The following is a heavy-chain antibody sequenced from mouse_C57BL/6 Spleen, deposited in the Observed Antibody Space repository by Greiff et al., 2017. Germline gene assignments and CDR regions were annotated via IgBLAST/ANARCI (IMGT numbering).Heavy chain of an antibody. CDR2: IWGVGST. V-gene: IGHV2-6*01. D-gene: IGHD1-3*01. CDR1: GFSLTSYG. J-gene: IGHJ4*01. CDR3: ATITDYYAMDY. Sequence: VKVVESGPGLVAPSQSLSITCTVSGFSLTSYGVDWVRQSPGKGLEWLGVIWGVGSTNYNSALKSRLSISKDNSKSQVFLKMNSLQTDDTAMYYCATITDYYAMDYWGQGTSVTVSS.